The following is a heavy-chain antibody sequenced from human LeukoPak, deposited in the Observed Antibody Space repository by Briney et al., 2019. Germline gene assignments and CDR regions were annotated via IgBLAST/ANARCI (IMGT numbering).Heavy chain of an antibody. V-gene: IGHV3-15*01. J-gene: IGHJ4*02. CDR1: GFTFSNAW. CDR2: IKSKTDGGTT. D-gene: IGHD3-9*01. CDR3: TTDRPPLRYSDWSPSFDY. Sequence: PGGSLRLSCAASGFTFSNAWMSWVRQAPGKGLEWVGRIKSKTDGGTTDYAAPVKGRFTISRDDSKNTLYLQMNSLKTEDTAVYYCTTDRPPLRYSDWSPSFDYWGQGTLVTVSS.